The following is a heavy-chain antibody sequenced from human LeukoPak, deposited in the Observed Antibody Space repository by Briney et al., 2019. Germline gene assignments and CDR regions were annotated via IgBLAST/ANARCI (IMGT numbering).Heavy chain of an antibody. CDR2: MNPNSGNT. Sequence: GASVKVSCKASGYTFTSYDINWVRQATGQGLEWMGWMNPNSGNTGYGQKFQGRVTITRNTSRSTAYMELSSLRSEDTAVYYCARFCYTDAFDIWGQGTMVTVSS. D-gene: IGHD5-18*01. V-gene: IGHV1-8*03. CDR3: ARFCYTDAFDI. J-gene: IGHJ3*02. CDR1: GYTFTSYD.